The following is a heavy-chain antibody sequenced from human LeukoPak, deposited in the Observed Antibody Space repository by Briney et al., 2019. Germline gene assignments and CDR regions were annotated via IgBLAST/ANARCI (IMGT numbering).Heavy chain of an antibody. CDR2: IKQDGSDR. CDR3: AKGGHLDS. D-gene: IGHD3-10*01. V-gene: IGHV3-7*01. J-gene: IGHJ4*02. CDR1: GFTFSSYS. Sequence: GGSLRLSCAASGFTFSSYSMNWVHQAPGKGLEWVANIKQDGSDRYYVDSVKGRFTISRDNAKNSLFLQMSSLRVEDTAVYYRAKGGHLDSWGQGTLVTVSS.